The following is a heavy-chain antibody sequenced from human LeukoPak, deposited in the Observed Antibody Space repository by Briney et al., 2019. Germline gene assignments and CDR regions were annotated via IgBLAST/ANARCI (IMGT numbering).Heavy chain of an antibody. D-gene: IGHD6-13*01. CDR1: GFTFSSYG. CDR2: ISYDGSNK. CDR3: ARATAAYKYYFDY. V-gene: IGHV3-30*03. J-gene: IGHJ4*02. Sequence: GRSLRLSCAASGFTFSSYGMHWVRQAPGKGLEWVAVISYDGSNKYYTDSVKGRFTISRDNSKNTLYLQMNSLRAEDTAVYYCARATAAYKYYFDYWGQGTLVTVSS.